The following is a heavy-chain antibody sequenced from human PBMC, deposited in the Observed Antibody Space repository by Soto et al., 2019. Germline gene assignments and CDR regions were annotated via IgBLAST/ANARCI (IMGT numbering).Heavy chain of an antibody. Sequence: GGALRLSCGASGFTFDGFAMHWVRQALGKGLEWVSGISWNSGSVAYADSVKGRFTISRDNAENSLYLQMNSLRAEDTAVYYCSKDFQGSLKYHFDAWGQGTLVTVSS. CDR1: GFTFDGFA. CDR3: SKDFQGSLKYHFDA. J-gene: IGHJ4*02. V-gene: IGHV3-9*01. D-gene: IGHD3-10*01. CDR2: ISWNSGSV.